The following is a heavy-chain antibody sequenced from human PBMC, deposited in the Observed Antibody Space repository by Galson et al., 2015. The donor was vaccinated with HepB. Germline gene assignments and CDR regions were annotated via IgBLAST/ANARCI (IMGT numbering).Heavy chain of an antibody. CDR1: GFTFSSYA. CDR3: ARSPGTSAHMDV. V-gene: IGHV3-30-3*01. J-gene: IGHJ6*03. CDR2: MSYDGINK. Sequence: SLRLSCAASGFTFSSYAMHWVRQAPGKGLEWVAVMSYDGINKHYSDSVKGRFTISRDNSKNTLFLQMNSLRAEDTAVYYCARSPGTSAHMDVWGKGTTVSVSS.